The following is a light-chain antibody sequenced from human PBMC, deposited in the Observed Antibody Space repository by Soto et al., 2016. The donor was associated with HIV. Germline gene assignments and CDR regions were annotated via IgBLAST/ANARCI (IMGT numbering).Light chain of an antibody. CDR1: QTITRY. J-gene: IGKJ1*01. Sequence: DIQMTQSPSSLSAFVGDRVTITCRASQTITRYLNWYQQKPGKAPKLLIYAASSLQSGVPSRFSGSGSGTDFTFTISSLQPEDSATYYCQQSYGIPPETFGQGTKVEIK. V-gene: IGKV1-39*01. CDR2: AAS. CDR3: QQSYGIPPET.